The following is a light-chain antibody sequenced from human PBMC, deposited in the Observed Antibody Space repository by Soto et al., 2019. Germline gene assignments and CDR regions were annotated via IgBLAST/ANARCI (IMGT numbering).Light chain of an antibody. V-gene: IGKV3-20*01. J-gene: IGKJ3*01. CDR2: AAS. Sequence: EGVLTQSPGTLSLSPGERATLSCRASQIFTINSLAWYQQKPGQPPRLLIYAASTRASAIPDRFSGSGSGTDFTLTISRLQPEDFALYYCQQYGDSPFTFGPGTRVDVK. CDR3: QQYGDSPFT. CDR1: QIFTINS.